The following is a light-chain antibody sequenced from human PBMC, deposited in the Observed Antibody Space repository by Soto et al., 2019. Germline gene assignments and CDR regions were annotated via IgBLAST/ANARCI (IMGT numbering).Light chain of an antibody. V-gene: IGLV2-14*01. Sequence: QSALTQPASVSGSPGQSIAISCTGTSSDVGGNNVVSWYQQYQGTVPKLIIYDVTNRPSGVSDRFSGSKSGNTASLTISGLQAEDEADYYCSAYTSSSTYVFGSGTKVNVL. CDR2: DVT. CDR1: SSDVGGNNV. CDR3: SAYTSSSTYV. J-gene: IGLJ1*01.